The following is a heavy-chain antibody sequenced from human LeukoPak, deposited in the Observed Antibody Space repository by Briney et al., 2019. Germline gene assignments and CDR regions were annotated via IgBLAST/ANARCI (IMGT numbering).Heavy chain of an antibody. J-gene: IGHJ6*03. CDR3: ARETSQKGAHYMDV. D-gene: IGHD3-16*01. V-gene: IGHV4-61*08. CDR1: GFSFDDYG. Sequence: GSLRLSCTASGFSFDDYGMSWVRQAPGKGLEWIGYIYYSGSTNYNPSLKSRVTISVDTSKKQFSLKLTSVTVADTAVYYCARETSQKGAHYMDVWGKGTTVTISS. CDR2: IYYSGST.